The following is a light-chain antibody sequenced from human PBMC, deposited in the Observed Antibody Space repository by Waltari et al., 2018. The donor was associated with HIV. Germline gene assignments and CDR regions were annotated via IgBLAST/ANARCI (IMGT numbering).Light chain of an antibody. CDR2: EVN. V-gene: IGLV2-8*01. CDR1: RWDVNAYNY. Sequence: QSALSQTPSASGSPGQSVTISCTGSRWDVNAYNYVSWYQQYPGKAPRLIIYEVNMRPSGVPGRFSGSKSGATASLTISGLQPEDEADYYCTSYGGANDLLFGGGTRVTVL. J-gene: IGLJ2*01. CDR3: TSYGGANDLL.